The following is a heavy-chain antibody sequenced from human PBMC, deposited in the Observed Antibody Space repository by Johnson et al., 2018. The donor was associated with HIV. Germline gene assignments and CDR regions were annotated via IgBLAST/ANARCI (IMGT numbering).Heavy chain of an antibody. J-gene: IGHJ3*02. CDR3: ARTDYGDWNDAYDAFDI. CDR2: VSFDGSNK. V-gene: IGHV3-30-3*01. CDR1: GFTFSNYV. Sequence: QVQLVESGGGVVQPGRSLRLSCAASGFTFSNYVMNWVRQAPGRGLEWVALVSFDGSNKYFADSVKGRFTISRDNSKNTVRLQMNSLKAEDTGLYYCARTDYGDWNDAYDAFDIWGQGTMVTVSS. D-gene: IGHD1-1*01.